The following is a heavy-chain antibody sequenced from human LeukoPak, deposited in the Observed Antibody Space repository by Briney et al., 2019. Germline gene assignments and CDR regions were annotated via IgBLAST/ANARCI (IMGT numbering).Heavy chain of an antibody. D-gene: IGHD4/OR15-4a*01. CDR1: GFSFSSHA. CDR2: IVYDGNKE. Sequence: GGSLRLSCAASGFSFSSHAMHWVRQAPGKGLEWMAVIVYDGNKEYYADSVKGRFTISSDNSRNTLYLQMNSLRAEDTAVYYCARGVYDGANSFDFGDQGTLVTVSS. J-gene: IGHJ4*02. CDR3: ARGVYDGANSFDF. V-gene: IGHV3-30-3*01.